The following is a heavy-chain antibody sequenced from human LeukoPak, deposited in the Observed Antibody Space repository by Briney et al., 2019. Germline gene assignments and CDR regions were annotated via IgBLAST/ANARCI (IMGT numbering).Heavy chain of an antibody. V-gene: IGHV4-34*01. CDR2: INHSGNT. CDR3: ARNSSSSRAFDI. J-gene: IGHJ3*02. Sequence: SETLSLTCAVYGGSFSTYYWSWIRQPPGKGLEWIGQINHSGNTNYNPSLKSRVPISVDTSKNQFSLQLTSVTAADTAVYYCARNSSSSRAFDIWGQGTRVTVSS. D-gene: IGHD6-13*01. CDR1: GGSFSTYY.